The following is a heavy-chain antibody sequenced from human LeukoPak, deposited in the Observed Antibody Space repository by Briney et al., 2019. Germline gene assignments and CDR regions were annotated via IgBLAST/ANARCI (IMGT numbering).Heavy chain of an antibody. D-gene: IGHD3-3*01. J-gene: IGHJ6*02. CDR3: ARAVEWLPPYGMDV. V-gene: IGHV4-39*07. CDR1: GGSISSSSYY. CDR2: IYYSGST. Sequence: SETLSLTCTVSGGSISSSSYYWGWIRQPPGKGLEWIGSIYYSGSTYYNPSLKSRVTISVDTSKNQFSLKLSSVTAADTAVYYCARAVEWLPPYGMDVWGQGTTVTVSS.